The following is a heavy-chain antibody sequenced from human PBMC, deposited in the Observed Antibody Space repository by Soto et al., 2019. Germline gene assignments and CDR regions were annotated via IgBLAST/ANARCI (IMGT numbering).Heavy chain of an antibody. D-gene: IGHD2-15*01. Sequence: QVQLVQSGAEVKKPGSSVKVSCKASGGTFSSYAISWVRQAPGQGLEWMGGIIPIFGTANYAQKFQGRVTITADESTSTAYMELSSLRSDDTAVYYCARYCSGGSCYLANWFDPWGQGTLVTVSS. CDR1: GGTFSSYA. CDR3: ARYCSGGSCYLANWFDP. V-gene: IGHV1-69*01. CDR2: IIPIFGTA. J-gene: IGHJ5*02.